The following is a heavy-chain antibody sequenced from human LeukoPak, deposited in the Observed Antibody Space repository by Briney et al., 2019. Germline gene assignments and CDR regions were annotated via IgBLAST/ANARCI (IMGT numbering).Heavy chain of an antibody. CDR3: ASLSGYSYGYYLDY. CDR2: IYYSGST. V-gene: IGHV4-59*08. Sequence: SETLSLTCTVSGGSISSYYWSWIRQPPGKGLEWIGYIYYSGSTNYNPSLKSRVTISVDTSKNQFSLKLSSVTAADTAVYYCASLSGYSYGYYLDYWGQGTLVTVSS. D-gene: IGHD5-18*01. CDR1: GGSISSYY. J-gene: IGHJ4*02.